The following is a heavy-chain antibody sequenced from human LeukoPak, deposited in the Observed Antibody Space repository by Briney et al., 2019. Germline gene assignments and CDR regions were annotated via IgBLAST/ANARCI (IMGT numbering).Heavy chain of an antibody. V-gene: IGHV3-21*01. Sequence: SGGSLRLSCAASGFTFSSYSINWVRQAPGKGLEWVSSISSSSSYIYYADSVKGRFTISRDNAKNSLYLQMNSLRAEDTAVYYCARGTPYNWNYLGDYGAQGTLVTVSS. CDR3: ARGTPYNWNYLGDY. D-gene: IGHD1-7*01. CDR2: ISSSSSYI. CDR1: GFTFSSYS. J-gene: IGHJ4*02.